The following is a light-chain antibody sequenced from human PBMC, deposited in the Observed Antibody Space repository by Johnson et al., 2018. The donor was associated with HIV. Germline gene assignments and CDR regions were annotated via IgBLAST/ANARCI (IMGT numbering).Light chain of an antibody. Sequence: QSVLTQPPSVSAAPGQKVTISCSGNNSNIGNNYVSWYQHLPGTAPKLLIYDNNKRPSGIPDRFSGSTSGTSATLGVTGLQTGDEADYFCGTWDSSLSAYVFGTGTKVTVL. CDR3: GTWDSSLSAYV. CDR2: DNN. V-gene: IGLV1-51*01. CDR1: NSNIGNNY. J-gene: IGLJ1*01.